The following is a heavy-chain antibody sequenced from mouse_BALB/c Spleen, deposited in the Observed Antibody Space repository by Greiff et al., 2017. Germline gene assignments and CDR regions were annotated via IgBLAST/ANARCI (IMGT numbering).Heavy chain of an antibody. Sequence: EVKVVESGGGLGKPGGSLKLSCAASGFTFSSYTMSWVRQTPEKRLEWVATISSGGSYTYYSDSVKGRFTISRDNAKNTLYLQMSSLKSEDTAMYYCTRVEITFEGYFDYWGQGTTLTVSS. CDR2: ISSGGSYT. J-gene: IGHJ2*01. V-gene: IGHV5-6-4*01. D-gene: IGHD1-1*01. CDR3: TRVEITFEGYFDY. CDR1: GFTFSSYT.